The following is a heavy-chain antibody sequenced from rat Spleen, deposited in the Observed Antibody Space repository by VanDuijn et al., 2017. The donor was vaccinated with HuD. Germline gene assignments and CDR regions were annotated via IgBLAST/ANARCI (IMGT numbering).Heavy chain of an antibody. CDR2: ISTGGDKT. D-gene: IGHD1-10*01. J-gene: IGHJ2*01. V-gene: IGHV5-31*01. Sequence: EVQLVESGGGLVQPGRSLKLSCVASGFTFNKYWMTWIRQAPGKGLEWVAHISTGGDKTYYRDSVKGRFTISRDNAKSTLYLQMDSLRSEDTATYYCARDGYNNPFDYWGQGVMVTVSS. CDR1: GFTFNKYW. CDR3: ARDGYNNPFDY.